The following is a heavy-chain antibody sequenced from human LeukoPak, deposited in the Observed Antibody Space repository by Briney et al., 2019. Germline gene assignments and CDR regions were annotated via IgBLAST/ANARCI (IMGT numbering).Heavy chain of an antibody. J-gene: IGHJ6*02. CDR2: IYYSGST. V-gene: IGHV4-59*08. CDR1: GGSISSYY. Sequence: PSETLSLTCTVSGGSISSYYWSWIRQPPGKGLEWIGYIYYSGSTNYNPSLKSRVTISVDTSKNQFSLKLSSVTAADTAVYYCARRAPGYYYGMDVWGQGTTVTVSS. CDR3: ARRAPGYYYGMDV.